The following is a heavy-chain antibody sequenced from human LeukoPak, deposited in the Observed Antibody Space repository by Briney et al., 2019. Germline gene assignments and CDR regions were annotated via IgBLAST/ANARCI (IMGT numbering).Heavy chain of an antibody. CDR2: INHSGST. V-gene: IGHV4-34*01. D-gene: IGHD3-10*01. CDR3: ARKGYYYGSGSYYIPYYFDY. J-gene: IGHJ4*02. Sequence: SETLSLTCAVYGGSFSGYYWSWIRQPPGKGLEWIGEINHSGSTNYNPSLKSRVTISVDTSKNQFSLKLSSVPAADTAVYYCARKGYYYGSGSYYIPYYFDYWGQGTLVTVSS. CDR1: GGSFSGYY.